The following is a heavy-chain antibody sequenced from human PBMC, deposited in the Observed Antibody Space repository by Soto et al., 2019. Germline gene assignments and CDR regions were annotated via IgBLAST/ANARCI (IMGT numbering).Heavy chain of an antibody. Sequence: SVKVSCKASGGTFSSYAISWVRQAPGQGLEWMGGIIPIFGTANYAQKFQGRVTITADESTSTAYMELSSLRSEDTAVYYCARGYCTNGVCYIPDLYYYYGMDVWGQGTTVTVSS. D-gene: IGHD2-8*01. J-gene: IGHJ6*02. CDR2: IIPIFGTA. V-gene: IGHV1-69*13. CDR1: GGTFSSYA. CDR3: ARGYCTNGVCYIPDLYYYYGMDV.